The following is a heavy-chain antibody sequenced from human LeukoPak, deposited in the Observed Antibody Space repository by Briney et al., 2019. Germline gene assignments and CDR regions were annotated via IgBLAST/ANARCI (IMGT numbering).Heavy chain of an antibody. D-gene: IGHD5-18*01. CDR3: ARGEQLWLLGGLYFDY. CDR1: GGSFSGYY. J-gene: IGHJ4*02. CDR2: INHSGST. Sequence: PSETLSLTCAVYGGSFSGYYWSWLRQPPGKGLEWIGEINHSGSTNYNPSLTSRVTISVDTSKNQFSLKLSSVTAADTAVYYCARGEQLWLLGGLYFDYWGQGTLVTVSS. V-gene: IGHV4-34*01.